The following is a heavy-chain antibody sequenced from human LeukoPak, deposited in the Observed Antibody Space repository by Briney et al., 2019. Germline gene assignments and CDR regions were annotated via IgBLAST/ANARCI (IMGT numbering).Heavy chain of an antibody. D-gene: IGHD1-26*01. V-gene: IGHV1-2*02. CDR1: GYTFTGYY. CDR2: INPNSGGT. Sequence: GASVKVSCKASGYTFTGYYMHWVRQAPGQGLEWMGWINPNSGGTNYAQKFQGRVTMTRDTSISTAYMELSRLRSDDTAVYYCARGSYSGSYPVDDYWGQGALVTVSS. CDR3: ARGSYSGSYPVDDY. J-gene: IGHJ4*02.